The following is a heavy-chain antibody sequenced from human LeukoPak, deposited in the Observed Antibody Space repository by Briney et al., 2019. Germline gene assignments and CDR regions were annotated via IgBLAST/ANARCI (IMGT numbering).Heavy chain of an antibody. D-gene: IGHD3-10*01. J-gene: IGHJ4*02. V-gene: IGHV4-39*07. CDR2: IYYSGST. Sequence: SETLSLTCTVSGGSISSSSYYWGWIRQPPGKGLEWIGSIYYSGSTYYNPSLKSRVTISVDTSKNQFSLKLSSVTAADTAVYYCARTAYGSGSYYNVYPRGYFDYWGQGTLVTVSS. CDR1: GGSISSSSYY. CDR3: ARTAYGSGSYYNVYPRGYFDY.